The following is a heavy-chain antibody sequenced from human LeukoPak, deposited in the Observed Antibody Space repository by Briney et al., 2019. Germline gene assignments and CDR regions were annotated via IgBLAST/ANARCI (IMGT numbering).Heavy chain of an antibody. Sequence: GGSLRLSCAASGFTFSSYEMNWVRRAPGKGVQWLSYISSSGRTIYYADSVKGRFTISRDNAKNSLYLQMNSLRAEDTAVYYCARVSPKDAFDIWGQGTMVTVSS. V-gene: IGHV3-48*03. CDR1: GFTFSSYE. CDR3: ARVSPKDAFDI. J-gene: IGHJ3*02. CDR2: ISSSGRTI.